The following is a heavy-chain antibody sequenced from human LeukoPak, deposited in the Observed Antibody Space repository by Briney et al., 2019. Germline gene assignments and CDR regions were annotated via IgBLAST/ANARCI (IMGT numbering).Heavy chain of an antibody. Sequence: GGSLRLSCVASGFTFSSHWMSWVRQAPGKGLEWVANIKQDGSEKYYVDSVKGRFTISRDNAKNSLYLQMNSLRAEDTAVYYCARGKSSSWYVSVGNYYYYMDVWGKGTTVTVSS. J-gene: IGHJ6*03. V-gene: IGHV3-7*01. CDR3: ARGKSSSWYVSVGNYYYYMDV. CDR1: GFTFSSHW. D-gene: IGHD6-13*01. CDR2: IKQDGSEK.